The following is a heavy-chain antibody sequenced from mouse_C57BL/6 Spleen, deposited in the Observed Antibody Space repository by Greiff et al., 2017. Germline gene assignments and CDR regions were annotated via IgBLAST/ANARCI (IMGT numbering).Heavy chain of an antibody. D-gene: IGHD2-4*01. CDR2: IHPNRGST. V-gene: IGHV1-64*01. Sequence: VQLQQPGAELVKPGASVKLSCKASGYTFTSYWMHWVKQRPGQGLEWIGMIHPNRGSTNYNEKFKSKATLTVAKSSSTAYMQLSSLTSEDSAVYYCARRGDYDDYWGQGTTLTVSS. CDR1: GYTFTSYW. CDR3: ARRGDYDDY. J-gene: IGHJ2*01.